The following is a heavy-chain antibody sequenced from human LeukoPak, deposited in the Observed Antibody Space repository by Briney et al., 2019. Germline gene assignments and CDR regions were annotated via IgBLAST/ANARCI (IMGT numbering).Heavy chain of an antibody. J-gene: IGHJ4*02. V-gene: IGHV1-18*04. CDR3: ARPQDYTVTKEYYFDY. Sequence: ASVKVSCKASGYTFTSYGISWVGQAPGQGLEWMGWISAYNGNTNNAQKLQGRVTMTTDTSTSTAYMELRSLRSDDTAVYYCARPQDYTVTKEYYFDYWGQGTLVTVSS. CDR1: GYTFTSYG. CDR2: ISAYNGNT. D-gene: IGHD4-17*01.